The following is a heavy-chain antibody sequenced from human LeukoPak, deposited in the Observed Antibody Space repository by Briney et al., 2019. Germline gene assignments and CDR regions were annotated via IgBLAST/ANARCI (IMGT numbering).Heavy chain of an antibody. Sequence: SVKVSCKASGGTFTSYAISWVRQAPGQGLEWMGGIIPICGAANYAQTFQGKVTITTDESTSTAYLELSSLRPKDTAASFCSTTHPLNEFWSGYVFDYWGEGTVVSVPS. CDR1: GGTFTSYA. D-gene: IGHD3-3*01. V-gene: IGHV1-69*05. CDR3: STTHPLNEFWSGYVFDY. J-gene: IGHJ4*02. CDR2: IIPICGAA.